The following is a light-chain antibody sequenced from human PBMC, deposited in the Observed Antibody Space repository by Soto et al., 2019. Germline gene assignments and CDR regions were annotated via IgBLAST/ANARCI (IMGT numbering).Light chain of an antibody. Sequence: EIVLTQSPATLSLSPGERATLSCRASQSVSSNLAWYQQKPGQSPWLLIYGASARATDIPARFSGSGSGTEFTLTISGLQSEDFAIYYCQQYNNWPQTFGQGTKVDIK. CDR3: QQYNNWPQT. CDR1: QSVSSN. CDR2: GAS. V-gene: IGKV3-15*01. J-gene: IGKJ1*01.